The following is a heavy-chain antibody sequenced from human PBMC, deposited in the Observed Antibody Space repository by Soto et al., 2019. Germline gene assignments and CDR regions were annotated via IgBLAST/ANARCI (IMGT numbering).Heavy chain of an antibody. D-gene: IGHD3-22*01. V-gene: IGHV3-30-3*01. CDR1: GFTFSSYA. Sequence: PGGSLRLSCAASGFTFSSYAMHWVRQAPGKGLEWVAVISYDGSNKYYADSVKGRFTISRDNSKNTLYLQMNSLRAEDTAVYYCAREGGNDYYDSSGYPLQTYFDYWGQGTLVTVSS. CDR2: ISYDGSNK. CDR3: AREGGNDYYDSSGYPLQTYFDY. J-gene: IGHJ4*02.